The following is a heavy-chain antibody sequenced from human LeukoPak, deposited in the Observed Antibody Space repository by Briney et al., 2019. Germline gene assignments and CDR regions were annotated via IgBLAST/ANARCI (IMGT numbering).Heavy chain of an antibody. CDR2: ISGSGGST. D-gene: IGHD3-22*01. V-gene: IGHV3-23*01. Sequence: GGSLRLSCAASGFTFSSYAMSWVRQAPGKGLEWVSAISGSGGSTYYADSVMGRFTISRDNSKNTLYLQMNSLRAEDTAVYYCAKGRPVTMIVVVIRDIDYWGQGTLVTVSS. CDR1: GFTFSSYA. CDR3: AKGRPVTMIVVVIRDIDY. J-gene: IGHJ4*02.